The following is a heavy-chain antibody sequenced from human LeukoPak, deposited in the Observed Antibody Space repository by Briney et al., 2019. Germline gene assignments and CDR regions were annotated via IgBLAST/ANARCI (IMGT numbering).Heavy chain of an antibody. D-gene: IGHD3-22*01. Sequence: ASVKVSCKASGGTFSSYAISWVRQAPGQGLEWMGGIIPIFGTANYAQKFQGRVTITADESTSTAYMELSSLRSEDTVVYYCARSDTYYYDSSGYYYLDYWGQGTLVTVSS. J-gene: IGHJ4*02. CDR1: GGTFSSYA. CDR2: IIPIFGTA. CDR3: ARSDTYYYDSSGYYYLDY. V-gene: IGHV1-69*13.